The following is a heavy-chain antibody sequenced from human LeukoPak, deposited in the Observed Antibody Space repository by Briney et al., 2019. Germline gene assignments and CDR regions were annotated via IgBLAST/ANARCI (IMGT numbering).Heavy chain of an antibody. V-gene: IGHV1-46*01. CDR2: INPSGGST. Sequence: ASVKVSCKASGYTFTSYYMHWVRQAPGQGLEWMGIINPSGGSTSYAQKFQGRVTITADTSTNTGYMELSSLRSEDTAVYYCATGCSGGDCYSGYYYYMDVWGKGTTVTVSS. CDR3: ATGCSGGDCYSGYYYYMDV. D-gene: IGHD2-15*01. CDR1: GYTFTSYY. J-gene: IGHJ6*03.